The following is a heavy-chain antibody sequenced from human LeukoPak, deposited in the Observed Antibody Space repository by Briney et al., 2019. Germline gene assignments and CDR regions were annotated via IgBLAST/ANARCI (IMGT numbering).Heavy chain of an antibody. Sequence: AGGSLRLSCAASGFTFGDYGMSWVRQAPGKGLEWVSGINWNGGSTGYADSVKGRFTISRDNAKNSLYLQMNSLRAEDTALYYCARDIYYDSSGYLYWGQGTLVTVSS. CDR3: ARDIYYDSSGYLY. D-gene: IGHD3-22*01. CDR2: INWNGGST. CDR1: GFTFGDYG. V-gene: IGHV3-20*04. J-gene: IGHJ4*02.